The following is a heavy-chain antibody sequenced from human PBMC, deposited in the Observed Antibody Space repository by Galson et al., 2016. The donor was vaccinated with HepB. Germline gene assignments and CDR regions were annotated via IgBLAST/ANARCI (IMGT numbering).Heavy chain of an antibody. J-gene: IGHJ6*03. Sequence: SLRLSCAASGFIFSRYAMSWVRQAPGKGLEWVSAISGSSAYTYYADSVQGRFTISRDNSQNTLYLQMNSLRAEDTAVYYCAKDLGERLVTVYYYMDVWGKGATVTVSS. D-gene: IGHD3-16*01. CDR2: ISGSSAYT. CDR1: GFIFSRYA. V-gene: IGHV3-23*01. CDR3: AKDLGERLVTVYYYMDV.